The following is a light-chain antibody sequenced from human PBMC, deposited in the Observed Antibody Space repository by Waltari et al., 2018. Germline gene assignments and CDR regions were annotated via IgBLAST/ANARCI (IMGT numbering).Light chain of an antibody. CDR2: GVN. CDR3: CSYAGSMV. Sequence: QSALTQTASVSGSPGQSITISCTGCSTDIGTYNVVSWYQHPPGKAPKLIIYGVNNRPSGVSNRFSGSKSGNTASLTISGLQTEDDADYYCCSYAGSMVFGGGTKLTVL. J-gene: IGLJ2*01. CDR1: STDIGTYNV. V-gene: IGLV2-23*02.